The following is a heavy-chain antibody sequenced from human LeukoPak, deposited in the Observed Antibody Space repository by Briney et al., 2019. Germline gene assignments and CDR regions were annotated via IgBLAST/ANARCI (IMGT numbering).Heavy chain of an antibody. CDR3: ASLLDILTGYRSPYGMDV. J-gene: IGHJ6*02. CDR1: GFTFSSYG. Sequence: SGGSLRLSCAASGFTFSSYGMHWVRQAPGKGLEWVAVIWYDGSNKYYADSVKGRFTISRDNSKNTLYLQMNSLRAEDTAVYYCASLLDILTGYRSPYGMDVWGQGTTVTVSS. D-gene: IGHD3-9*01. V-gene: IGHV3-33*01. CDR2: IWYDGSNK.